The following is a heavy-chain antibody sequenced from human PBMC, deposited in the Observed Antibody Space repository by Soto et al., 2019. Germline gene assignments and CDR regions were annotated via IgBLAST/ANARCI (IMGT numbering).Heavy chain of an antibody. J-gene: IGHJ5*02. Sequence: ASVKVSCKASGYTYISYSMHWVRQAPGQRLEWMGWINVGNGNTKYSQNFQGRVTINQDTSASTAYMELSSLTSEDTAVYYCAREKWGSGARWLDPWGQGTLVTVSS. CDR3: AREKWGSGARWLDP. V-gene: IGHV1-3*01. D-gene: IGHD6-19*01. CDR1: GYTYISYS. CDR2: INVGNGNT.